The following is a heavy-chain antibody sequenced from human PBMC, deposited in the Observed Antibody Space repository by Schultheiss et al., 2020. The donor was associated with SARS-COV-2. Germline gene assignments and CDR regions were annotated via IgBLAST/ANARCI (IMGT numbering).Heavy chain of an antibody. J-gene: IGHJ6*02. CDR3: ARDWQQLITHYYYYGMDV. CDR1: GFTFSSYA. D-gene: IGHD6-13*01. Sequence: GESLKISCAASGFTFSSYAMSWVRQAPGKGLEWVAVISYDGSNKYYADSVKGRFTISRDNAKNSLYLQMKSLRDEDTAVYYCARDWQQLITHYYYYGMDVWGQGTTVTVSS. V-gene: IGHV3-30-3*01. CDR2: ISYDGSNK.